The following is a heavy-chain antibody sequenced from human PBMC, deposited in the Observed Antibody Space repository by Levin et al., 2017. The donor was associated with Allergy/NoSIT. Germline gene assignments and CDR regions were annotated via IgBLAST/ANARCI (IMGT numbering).Heavy chain of an antibody. J-gene: IGHJ4*02. CDR1: GISFSTYS. V-gene: IGHV3-21*01. CDR2: ISSAGGYM. Sequence: GGSLRLSCAASGISFSTYSMNWVRQAPGKGLEWVSSISSAGGYMYYADSVRGRFTISRDNAKNSLYLQMNSLRAEDTAVYYCARDNFDYWGQGTLVTVSS. CDR3: ARDNFDY.